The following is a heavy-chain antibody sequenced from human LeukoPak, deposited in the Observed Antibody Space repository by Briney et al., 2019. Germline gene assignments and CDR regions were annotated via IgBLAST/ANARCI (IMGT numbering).Heavy chain of an antibody. CDR2: IDHTGGT. Sequence: SETLSLTCTVSGDSISIYYWTWIRQPPGKGLEWIGYIDHTGGTNYNPSLNSRVTISRDTSKNDFSLRLTSVTATDTAVYYCASDRGYGGNSGGFDYWSQGTLVTVSS. CDR1: GDSISIYY. CDR3: ASDRGYGGNSGGFDY. J-gene: IGHJ4*02. D-gene: IGHD4-23*01. V-gene: IGHV4-59*01.